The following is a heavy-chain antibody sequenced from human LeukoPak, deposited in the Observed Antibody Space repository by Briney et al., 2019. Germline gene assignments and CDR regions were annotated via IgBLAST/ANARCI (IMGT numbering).Heavy chain of an antibody. J-gene: IGHJ5*02. CDR3: ARKDLGGFWTPRPTNNWFDP. Sequence: ASVKVSCKASGYTFTGYYMHWVRQAPGQGLEWMGWINPNSGGTNYAQKFQGRVTMTRDTSICTAYMELSRLRSDDTAVYYCARKDLGGFWTPRPTNNWFDPWGQGTLVTVSS. V-gene: IGHV1-2*02. CDR2: INPNSGGT. D-gene: IGHD3/OR15-3a*01. CDR1: GYTFTGYY.